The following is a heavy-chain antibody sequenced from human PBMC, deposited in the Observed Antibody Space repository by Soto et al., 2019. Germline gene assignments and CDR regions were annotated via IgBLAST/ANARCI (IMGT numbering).Heavy chain of an antibody. J-gene: IGHJ6*02. CDR1: GGMFSSYV. CDR3: VRGTPTPGLDI. D-gene: IGHD1-1*01. Sequence: GGSLRLSCEASGGMFSSYVMNWVRQAPGKGLEWVSGISGTGGSTKYADSVQGRFTISRDSSRNTLYLQMNSLRPDDTAVYYCVRGTPTPGLDIWGRGTTVTVSS. CDR2: ISGTGGST. V-gene: IGHV3-23*01.